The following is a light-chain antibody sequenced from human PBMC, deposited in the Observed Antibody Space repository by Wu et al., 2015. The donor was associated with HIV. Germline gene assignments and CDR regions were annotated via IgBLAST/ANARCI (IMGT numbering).Light chain of an antibody. CDR1: QDIGSW. CDR2: AAS. CDR3: QQANGFPIT. V-gene: IGKV1-12*01. Sequence: DIQMTQSPSSLSASVGDRVTITCRASQDIGSWLTWYQQKPGEAPRLLIYAASSLKSGVPSRFSGSASGTEFTLIISSLQPEDFATYYCQQANGFPITFGQGTRLEIK. J-gene: IGKJ5*01.